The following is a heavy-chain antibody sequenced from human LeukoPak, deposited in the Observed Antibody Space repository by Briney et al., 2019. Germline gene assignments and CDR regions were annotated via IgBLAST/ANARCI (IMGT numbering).Heavy chain of an antibody. V-gene: IGHV4-4*07. CDR3: ARDSTPLWFGEYPYFDY. J-gene: IGHJ4*02. CDR1: GGSISSYY. CDR2: IYTSGST. D-gene: IGHD3-10*01. Sequence: PSETLSLTCTVSGGSISSYYWSWIRQPAGKGLEWIGRIYTSGSTNYNPSPKSRVTMSVDTSKNQFSLKLSSVTAADTAVYYCARDSTPLWFGEYPYFDYWGQGTLVTVSS.